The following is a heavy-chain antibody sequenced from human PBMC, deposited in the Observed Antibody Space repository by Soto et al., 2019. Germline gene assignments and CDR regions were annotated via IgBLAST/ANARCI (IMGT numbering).Heavy chain of an antibody. V-gene: IGHV1-69*02. CDR3: ANVGGTTSSNWFDP. CDR1: GGPFSSYH. J-gene: IGHJ5*01. Sequence: QVQLVQSGAEVKKPGSSVKLSCKASGGPFSSYHISWVRQAPGQGLEWVGRLIPILGRANNAQHFQGRVTITADTSTNTAYMELSSLTSGDTAVYYCANVGGTTSSNWFDPWGQGTLVTVSS. D-gene: IGHD2-2*01. CDR2: LIPILGRA.